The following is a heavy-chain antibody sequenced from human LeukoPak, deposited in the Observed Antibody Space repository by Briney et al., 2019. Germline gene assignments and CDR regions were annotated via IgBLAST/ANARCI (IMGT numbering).Heavy chain of an antibody. V-gene: IGHV3-15*01. J-gene: IGHJ5*02. Sequence: GGSLRLSCAASGFTFSHAWMSWVRQAPGKGLELVARIKNKPDGGTSDYTAPVKGRFTISRDDSKSTLYLQMNRLKTEDTAVYYCTVVNYGSGSYPLGSWGQGTLVTVSS. CDR2: IKNKPDGGTS. CDR1: GFTFSHAW. CDR3: TVVNYGSGSYPLGS. D-gene: IGHD3-10*01.